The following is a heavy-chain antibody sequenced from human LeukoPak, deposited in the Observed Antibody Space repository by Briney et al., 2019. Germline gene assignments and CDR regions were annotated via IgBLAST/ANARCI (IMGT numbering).Heavy chain of an antibody. D-gene: IGHD6-19*01. CDR1: GFTVSSNY. CDR2: IYSGGST. Sequence: GGSLRLSCAASGFTVSSNYMSWVRQAPGKGLEWVSVIYSGGSTYYADSVKGRFTISRDNSKNTLYLQMTSLRAEDTAVYYCAKDARRTSGWYFFDYWGQGTMVTVSS. J-gene: IGHJ3*01. V-gene: IGHV3-66*01. CDR3: AKDARRTSGWYFFDY.